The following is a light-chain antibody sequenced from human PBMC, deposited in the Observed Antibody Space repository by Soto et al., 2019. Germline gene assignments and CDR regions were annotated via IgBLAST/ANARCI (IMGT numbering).Light chain of an antibody. V-gene: IGLV2-14*01. CDR2: EVS. Sequence: QSALTQPASVSGSPGQSITISCTGTSSDVGGYNYVSWYQQHPGKAPKLMIYEVSNRPSGVSNRFSGSKSGNTASLTISGLQAEDEADYYCSSYTSSSTLFGTGTSSPS. CDR3: SSYTSSSTL. CDR1: SSDVGGYNY. J-gene: IGLJ1*01.